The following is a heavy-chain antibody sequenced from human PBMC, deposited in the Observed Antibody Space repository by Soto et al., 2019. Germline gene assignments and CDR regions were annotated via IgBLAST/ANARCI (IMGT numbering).Heavy chain of an antibody. D-gene: IGHD3-3*01. CDR1: GFTFRSYV. V-gene: IGHV3-23*01. CDR3: AKDRQPDGFWPFDH. Sequence: EVQLLASGGGLVQPGGSLRLSCAASGFTFRSYVMSWVRQAPGQGLEWVSGILGSGSTYYADSVRGRFTISRDNSKNTLYLEMNSLRVEDTAMYYCAKDRQPDGFWPFDHWGQGTLITVSS. CDR2: ILGSGST. J-gene: IGHJ4*02.